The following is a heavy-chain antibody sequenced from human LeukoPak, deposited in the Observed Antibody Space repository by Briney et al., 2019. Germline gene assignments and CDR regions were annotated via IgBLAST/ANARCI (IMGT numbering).Heavy chain of an antibody. CDR2: IIPIFGTA. CDR3: ARDLEENLPAAYYFDY. J-gene: IGHJ4*02. V-gene: IGHV1-69*13. D-gene: IGHD2-2*01. CDR1: GGTFSSYA. Sequence: GASVKVSCKAAGGTFSSYAISWVRQAPGQWLEWMGGIIPIFGTANYAQKFQGRVTITADESTSTAYMELSSLRSEDTAVDYCARDLEENLPAAYYFDYWGQGTLVTVSS.